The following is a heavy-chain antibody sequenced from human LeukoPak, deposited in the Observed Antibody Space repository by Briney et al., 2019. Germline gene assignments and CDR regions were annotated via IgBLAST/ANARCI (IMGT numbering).Heavy chain of an antibody. CDR1: GYTFPSYG. Sequence: GASVKVSCKASGYTFPSYGISWVRQAPGQGLEWMGWISAYNGNTNYAQKLQGRVTMTTDTSTSTAYMELRSLRSDDTAVYYCAREGSSSPIYYYYYYGMDVWGQGTTVTVSS. V-gene: IGHV1-18*01. CDR3: AREGSSSPIYYYYYYGMDV. J-gene: IGHJ6*02. D-gene: IGHD6-13*01. CDR2: ISAYNGNT.